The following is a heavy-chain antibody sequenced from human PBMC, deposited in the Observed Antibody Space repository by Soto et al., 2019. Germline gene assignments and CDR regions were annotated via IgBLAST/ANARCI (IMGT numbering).Heavy chain of an antibody. CDR3: ARVNISTFDP. V-gene: IGHV4-59*01. J-gene: IGHJ5*02. CDR1: GGSISSYY. D-gene: IGHD3-3*02. CDR2: IYYSGST. Sequence: SETLSLTFSVSGGSISSYYWSWIRQPPGKGLEWIGYIYYSGSTNYNPSLKSRVTISVDTSKNQFSLRLSSVTAAGTAVYYCARVNISTFDPWGQGTLVTVSS.